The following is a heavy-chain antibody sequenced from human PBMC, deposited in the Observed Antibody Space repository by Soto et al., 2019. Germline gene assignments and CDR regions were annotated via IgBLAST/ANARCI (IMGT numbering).Heavy chain of an antibody. D-gene: IGHD2-15*01. CDR3: ARRGVEGGGTSPGYWYSDL. CDR2: IYYSGST. Sequence: SETLSLTCTVSGGSISSYYWSWIRQPPGKGLEWIGYIYYSGSTNYNPSLKSRVTISVDTSKNQFSLKLSSVTAADTAVYYCARRGVEGGGTSPGYWYSDLWGRGTLVTVSS. J-gene: IGHJ2*01. CDR1: GGSISSYY. V-gene: IGHV4-59*01.